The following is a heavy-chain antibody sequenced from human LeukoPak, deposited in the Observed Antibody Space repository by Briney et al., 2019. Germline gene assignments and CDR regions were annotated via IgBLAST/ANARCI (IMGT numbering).Heavy chain of an antibody. D-gene: IGHD3/OR15-3a*01. CDR3: AKNVGLGWADWYFDL. CDR2: ISGSGGST. J-gene: IGHJ2*01. V-gene: IGHV3-23*01. Sequence: AGGSLRLSCAASGFTFSSYAMSWVRQAPGRGLEWVSGISGSGGSTYYADSVKGRFTISRDNSKNTLYLQMNSLRAEDTAVYYCAKNVGLGWADWYFDLWGRGTLVTASS. CDR1: GFTFSSYA.